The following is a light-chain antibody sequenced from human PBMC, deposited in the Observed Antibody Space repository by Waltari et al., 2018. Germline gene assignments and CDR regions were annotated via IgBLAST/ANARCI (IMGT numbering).Light chain of an antibody. CDR3: MQTVQLPSFT. CDR2: EAF. CDR1: QSLLHSDGKTY. Sequence: DIVMTQTPPSLSVTPGQPASISCTSSQSLLHSDGKTYLYWYLQKPGQSPQLLIYEAFNRFSGVPDRFSGSGSGRDFTLKISRVEAEDVGVYYCMQTVQLPSFTFGQGTKLEIK. V-gene: IGKV2D-29*02. J-gene: IGKJ2*01.